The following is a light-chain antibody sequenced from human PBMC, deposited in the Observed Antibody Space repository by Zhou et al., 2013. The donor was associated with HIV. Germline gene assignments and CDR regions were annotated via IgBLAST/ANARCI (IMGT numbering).Light chain of an antibody. CDR3: QHYDNLSFI. V-gene: IGKV1-9*01. Sequence: DIQLTQSPSFLSASVGDRVTITCRASQGISSYLAWYQQKPGKAPKLLIYAASTLQSGVPSRFSGSGSGTEFTLTISSLQPEDIATYFCQHYDNLSFIFGPGTKVDIK. CDR1: QGISSY. J-gene: IGKJ3*01. CDR2: AAS.